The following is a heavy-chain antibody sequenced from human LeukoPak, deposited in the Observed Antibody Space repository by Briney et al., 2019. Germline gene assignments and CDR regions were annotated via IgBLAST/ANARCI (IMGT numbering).Heavy chain of an antibody. CDR2: ISYDGSNK. J-gene: IGHJ4*02. V-gene: IGHV3-30*18. CDR3: AKDSGPLEYYFDY. CDR1: GFTFSSYG. D-gene: IGHD3-10*01. Sequence: GGSLRLSCAASGFTFSSYGMHWVRQAPGKGLEWVAVISYDGSNKYYADSVKGRFTISRDNSKNTLYLQMNSLRAEDTAVHYCAKDSGPLEYYFDYWGQGTLVTVSS.